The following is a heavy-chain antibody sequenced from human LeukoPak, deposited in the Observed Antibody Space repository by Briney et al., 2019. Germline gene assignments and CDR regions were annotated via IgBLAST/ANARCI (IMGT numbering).Heavy chain of an antibody. CDR2: ISAYDGNT. D-gene: IGHD5-18*01. Sequence: ASVKVSCKASGYTFSSYGINWVRQAPGQGLEWMGWISAYDGNTNYAQKLQGRVTMTTDTSTSTAYMELRSLRSDDTAVYYCARAVRGYSYAYLPYWGQGILVTVSS. CDR1: GYTFSSYG. CDR3: ARAVRGYSYAYLPY. J-gene: IGHJ4*02. V-gene: IGHV1-18*01.